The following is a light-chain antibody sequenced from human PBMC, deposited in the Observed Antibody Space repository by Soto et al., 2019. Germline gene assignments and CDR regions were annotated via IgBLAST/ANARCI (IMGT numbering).Light chain of an antibody. CDR2: NND. Sequence: QSVLTQPPSASGTPGQRVTISFSGSSSNIGSNTVNWYHHLPGTAPKILIYNNDQRPSGVPDRFSGSKSGTSASLAISGLQSEDEADYYCAAWDDSLNGPVFGGGTQLTVL. V-gene: IGLV1-44*01. CDR1: SSNIGSNT. J-gene: IGLJ3*02. CDR3: AAWDDSLNGPV.